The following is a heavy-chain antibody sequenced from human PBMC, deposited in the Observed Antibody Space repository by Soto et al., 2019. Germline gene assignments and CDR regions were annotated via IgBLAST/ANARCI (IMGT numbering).Heavy chain of an antibody. CDR2: ISSSGSTI. D-gene: IGHD3-22*01. J-gene: IGHJ4*02. Sequence: PGGSLRLSCAAYGFTFSDYYMSWIRQAPGKGLEWISYISSSGSTIYYADSVKGRFTISRDNAKNSLYLQMSSLRAEDTAIYFCARDRRPDYYDSSGTFDYWGQGTLVTVSS. CDR3: ARDRRPDYYDSSGTFDY. V-gene: IGHV3-11*01. CDR1: GFTFSDYY.